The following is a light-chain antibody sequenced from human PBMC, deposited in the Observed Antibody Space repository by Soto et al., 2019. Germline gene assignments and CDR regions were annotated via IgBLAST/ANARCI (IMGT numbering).Light chain of an antibody. J-gene: IGLJ2*01. CDR2: EGN. Sequence: QSVLTQPASVSGSLGQSITISCTGTRRDIGSYNLVSWYQQHPGKVPKVVIYEGNRRPSGISYRFSGSTSGNTASLTISGLQAEDEGDYYCSSFAGSSTVIFXGGTQMTVL. CDR1: RRDIGSYNL. V-gene: IGLV2-23*01. CDR3: SSFAGSSTVI.